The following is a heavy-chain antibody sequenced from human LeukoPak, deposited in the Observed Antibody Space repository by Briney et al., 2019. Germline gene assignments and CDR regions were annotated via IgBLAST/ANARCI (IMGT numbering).Heavy chain of an antibody. D-gene: IGHD2-8*01. J-gene: IGHJ4*02. V-gene: IGHV3-43*02. CDR3: AKGVNGISYTFDY. Sequence: GGSLRLSCEASGFKFDDYSMHWVRQLPGKGLEWVSLISGDGVTTYYADSVTGQATISRDNGKNSLSLQLNSLKTEDTAFYYCAKGVNGISYTFDYWSRGTLVTVSS. CDR2: ISGDGVTT. CDR1: GFKFDDYS.